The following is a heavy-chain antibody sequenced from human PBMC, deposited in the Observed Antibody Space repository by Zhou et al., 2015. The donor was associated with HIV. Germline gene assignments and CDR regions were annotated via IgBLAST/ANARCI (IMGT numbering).Heavy chain of an antibody. CDR1: GGTFSSYA. J-gene: IGHJ4*02. Sequence: QVQLVQSGAEVKKPGSSVKVSCKASGGTFSSYAISWVRQAPGQGLEWMGGIIPIFGTTNYAQRLQGRVTGTVSHAQTFQGRVTMLADESTSTAYMELSSLTSEDTAIYYCARRGDGNNFHFDNWGQGTLVTVSS. CDR3: ARRGDGNNFHFDN. D-gene: IGHD5-24*01. CDR2: IIPIFGTT. V-gene: IGHV1-69*01.